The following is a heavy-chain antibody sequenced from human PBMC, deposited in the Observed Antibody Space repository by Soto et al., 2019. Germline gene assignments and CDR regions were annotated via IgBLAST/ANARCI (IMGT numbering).Heavy chain of an antibody. V-gene: IGHV5-51*01. CDR1: GYSFTSYW. J-gene: IGHJ3*02. CDR2: IYPGDSDT. CDR3: ARQNSGDFTFDI. D-gene: IGHD2-21*02. Sequence: GEALKISCKASGYSFTSYWIGWVRQMPGKGLEWMGIIYPGDSDTRYSPSFQGQVTISAHKSISTAYLQWSSLKASGTAMYYCARQNSGDFTFDIWGKGTMVTVSS.